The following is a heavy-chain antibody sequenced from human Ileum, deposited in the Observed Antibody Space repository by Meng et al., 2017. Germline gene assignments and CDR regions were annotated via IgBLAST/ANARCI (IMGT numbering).Heavy chain of an antibody. Sequence: GESLKISCQSSGYSLTGYWINWVRQMPGTGLEWMGIIKPDTTEIAYNPSFQGQVAISADRSINTAYLRLSSLKASDTAIYYCAGHVLGAQTGSDFWGQGTVVTVSS. CDR3: AGHVLGAQTGSDF. V-gene: IGHV5-51*01. CDR1: GYSLTGYW. CDR2: IKPDTTEI. D-gene: IGHD1-26*01. J-gene: IGHJ4*02.